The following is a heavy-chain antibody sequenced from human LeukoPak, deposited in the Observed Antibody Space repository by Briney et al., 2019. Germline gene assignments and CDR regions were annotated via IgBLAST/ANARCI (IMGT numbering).Heavy chain of an antibody. CDR3: ARRTEVWKTYGSYYYYMDV. V-gene: IGHV3-7*01. CDR2: IKQDGSEK. D-gene: IGHD4-17*01. J-gene: IGHJ6*03. Sequence: GGSLRLSCAASGFTFSSYWMSWVRQAPGKGLEWVANIKQDGSEKYYVDSVKGRFTISRDNAKNSLYLQMSSLRAEDTGVYYCARRTEVWKTYGSYYYYMDVWGKGATVTVSS. CDR1: GFTFSSYW.